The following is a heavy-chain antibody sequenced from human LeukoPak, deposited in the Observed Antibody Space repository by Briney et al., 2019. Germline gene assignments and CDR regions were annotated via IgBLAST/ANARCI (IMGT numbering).Heavy chain of an antibody. V-gene: IGHV5-51*01. D-gene: IGHD2-2*01. CDR2: IYPGDFDT. CDR1: GYRFANYW. CDR3: ARQGVVVPAAYDY. J-gene: IGHJ4*02. Sequence: GESLKISCKGSGYRFANYWIGWVRQMPGKGLEWMAIIYPGDFDTRYSPSFQAQVTISVDKSISTAYLQWSSLKASDTAIYYCARQGVVVPAAYDYWGQGTLVTVSS.